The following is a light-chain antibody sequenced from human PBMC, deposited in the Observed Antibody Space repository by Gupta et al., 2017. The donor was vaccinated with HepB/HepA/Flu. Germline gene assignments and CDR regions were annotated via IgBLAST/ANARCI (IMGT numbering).Light chain of an antibody. CDR2: GAS. CDR1: QSVSSN. J-gene: IGKJ1*01. V-gene: IGKV3-15*01. CDR3: QQRWT. Sequence: EIVMTQSPATLSVSPGERATLSCRASQSVSSNLAWYQQKPGQAPRLLIYGASTRATGIPARFSGSGSGTEFTRTISSLQSEDFAVYYCQQRWTFGQGTKVEIK.